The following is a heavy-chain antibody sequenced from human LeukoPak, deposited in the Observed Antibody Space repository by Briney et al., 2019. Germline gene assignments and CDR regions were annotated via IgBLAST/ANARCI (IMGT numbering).Heavy chain of an antibody. D-gene: IGHD3-22*01. J-gene: IGHJ4*02. Sequence: GGSLRLSCAASGFTFSSYWMNWVRQASGKGLEWVSGIDWNGGSTAYADSVKGRFTISRDNAKNSLYLQMNTLRAEDTAFYFCAKDSTFYYDSSGYYYWRWFDYWGQGALVTVSS. CDR2: IDWNGGST. CDR1: GFTFSSYW. V-gene: IGHV3-20*04. CDR3: AKDSTFYYDSSGYYYWRWFDY.